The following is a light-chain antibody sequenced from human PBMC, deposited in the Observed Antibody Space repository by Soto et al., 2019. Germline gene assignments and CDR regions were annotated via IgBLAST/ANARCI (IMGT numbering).Light chain of an antibody. CDR3: QQYGVSPLT. CDR2: AAS. CDR1: QSISSDY. J-gene: IGKJ4*01. Sequence: EIVLTQSPGTLSLSPGERATLSCRASQSISSDYLAWYQQKPGQAPRLLIYAASIRAAGIPDTFGGSGSGTDFTLTISILEPEHFAVYYCQQYGVSPLTFGGGTKVEIK. V-gene: IGKV3-20*01.